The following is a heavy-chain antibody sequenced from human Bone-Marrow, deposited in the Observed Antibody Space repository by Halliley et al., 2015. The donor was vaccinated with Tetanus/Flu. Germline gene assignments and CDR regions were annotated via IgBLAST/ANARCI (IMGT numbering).Heavy chain of an antibody. CDR1: GFTFDDYG. V-gene: IGHV3-20*04. Sequence: CAASGFTFDDYGMTWVRQSPGKGPEWVSGIEWNGIRAPYADSVKGRFTISRDNAMNSLYLEMSSLRAEDTALYFCARRAPGGNYGPYYFDYWGQGTLVTVSS. CDR2: IEWNGIRA. CDR3: ARRAPGGNYGPYYFDY. J-gene: IGHJ4*02. D-gene: IGHD1-26*01.